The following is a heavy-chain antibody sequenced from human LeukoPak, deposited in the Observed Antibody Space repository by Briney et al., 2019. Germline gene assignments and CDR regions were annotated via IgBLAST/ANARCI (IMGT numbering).Heavy chain of an antibody. J-gene: IGHJ3*02. CDR1: GGTFISYA. V-gene: IGHV1-69*13. CDR2: IIPIFGTA. Sequence: SVTVSFKSSGGTFISYAISWVRQAPGQGLEWMGGIIPIFGTANYAQKFQGRVTITADESTSTAYMELSSLRYGDTAVYYCARVGRIVVVIGDFDIWGQGTMVTVSS. D-gene: IGHD3-22*01. CDR3: ARVGRIVVVIGDFDI.